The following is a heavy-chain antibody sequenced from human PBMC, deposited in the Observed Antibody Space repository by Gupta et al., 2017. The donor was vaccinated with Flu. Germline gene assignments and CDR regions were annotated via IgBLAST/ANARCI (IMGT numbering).Heavy chain of an antibody. D-gene: IGHD6-19*01. V-gene: IGHV4-34*01. J-gene: IGHJ4*02. Sequence: QVQLQQWGAGLLKPSETLSLTCAVYGGSFSGYYWSWIRQPPGKGLEWIGEINHSGSTHYNPSLKSRVTISVDTSKNQFSLKLSSVTAADTAVYYCARGVWAVAGLRTDIYFDYWGQGTLVTVSS. CDR2: INHSGST. CDR3: ARGVWAVAGLRTDIYFDY. CDR1: GGSFSGYY.